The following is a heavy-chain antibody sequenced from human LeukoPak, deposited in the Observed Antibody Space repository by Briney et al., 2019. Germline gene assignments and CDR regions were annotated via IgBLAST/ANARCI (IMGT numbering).Heavy chain of an antibody. V-gene: IGHV3-21*01. CDR3: ARDHYGSGSFPIPDFDY. CDR1: GFTFSTYS. Sequence: PGGSLRLSCAASGFTFSTYSMNWVRQAPGKGLEWVSSISSSSSHIDYAASVKGRFTISRDNAKDSLYLQMNSLRAEDTAVYYCARDHYGSGSFPIPDFDYWGQGTLVTVSS. CDR2: ISSSSSHI. D-gene: IGHD3-10*01. J-gene: IGHJ4*02.